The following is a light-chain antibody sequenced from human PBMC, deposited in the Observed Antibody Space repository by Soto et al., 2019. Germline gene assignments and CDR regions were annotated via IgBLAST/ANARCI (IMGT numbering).Light chain of an antibody. CDR1: QSVSKY. Sequence: EIVLTQSPGTLSLSPGERATLFCRASQSVSKYLGWYQQKPGQAPRLLIYAASNRATGVPDRFSGSGSGTDFTLTIRRLEPEDFAAYYCQHYSSSPTTFGQGTKVDIK. J-gene: IGKJ1*01. CDR3: QHYSSSPTT. CDR2: AAS. V-gene: IGKV3-20*01.